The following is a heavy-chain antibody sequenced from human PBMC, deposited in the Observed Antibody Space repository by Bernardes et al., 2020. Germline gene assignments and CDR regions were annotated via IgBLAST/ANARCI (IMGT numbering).Heavy chain of an antibody. D-gene: IGHD1-26*01. CDR2: ISHGGGT. V-gene: IGHV4-34*01. J-gene: IGHJ4*02. CDR3: TRGRWGDY. CDR1: GGSFSAYY. Sequence: SETLSLTCAVYGGSFSAYYWSWIRQSPGKGLEWIGEISHGGGTKYNPSLESRVTISIDTPKKQFSLELNSVTAADTAVYYCTRGRWGDYWGQGTLVTVSS.